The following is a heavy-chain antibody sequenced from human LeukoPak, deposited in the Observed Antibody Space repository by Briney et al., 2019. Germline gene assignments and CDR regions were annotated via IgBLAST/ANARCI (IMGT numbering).Heavy chain of an antibody. CDR1: GGSFSGYY. CDR3: ARGLGDGYIY. D-gene: IGHD5-24*01. Sequence: PSETLSLTCAVYGGSFSGYYWSWIRQPPGKGLEWIGEINHSGGTNYNPSLKSRVTISVDTSKNQFSLKLSSVTAADTAVYYCARGLGDGYIYWGQGTLVTVSS. J-gene: IGHJ4*02. V-gene: IGHV4-34*01. CDR2: INHSGGT.